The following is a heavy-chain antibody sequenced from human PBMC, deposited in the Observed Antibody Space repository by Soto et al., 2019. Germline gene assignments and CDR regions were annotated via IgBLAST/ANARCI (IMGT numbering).Heavy chain of an antibody. J-gene: IGHJ6*02. CDR1: GGSINSRGFY. Sequence: SETLSLTCSVSGGSINSRGFYLSWIRQHPGKGLEWIGYIYYSGSTYYNPSLKSRVTISVDTSKNQFSLKPSSVTAADTAVYYCAGVFYDFWSGPSAMDVWGQGTTVTVSS. V-gene: IGHV4-31*03. D-gene: IGHD3-3*01. CDR3: AGVFYDFWSGPSAMDV. CDR2: IYYSGST.